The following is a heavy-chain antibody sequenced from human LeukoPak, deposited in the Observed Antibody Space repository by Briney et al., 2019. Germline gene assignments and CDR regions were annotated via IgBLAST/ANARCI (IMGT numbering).Heavy chain of an antibody. Sequence: GGSLRLSCAASGVTFSSFAMSWVRQAPGKGLEWVSAISGSGGSTYYADSVRGRFAISRDNSKNTLYLQMNSLRAEDTAVYYCAKGPYYYGSGSYSDYWGQGTLVTVSS. CDR2: ISGSGGST. V-gene: IGHV3-23*01. CDR3: AKGPYYYGSGSYSDY. D-gene: IGHD3-10*01. CDR1: GVTFSSFA. J-gene: IGHJ4*02.